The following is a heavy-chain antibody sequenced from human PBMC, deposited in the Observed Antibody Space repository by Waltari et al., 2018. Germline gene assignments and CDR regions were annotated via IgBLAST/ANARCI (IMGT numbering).Heavy chain of an antibody. CDR3: AGGGVVVPAAMSNYYYYMDV. V-gene: IGHV1-69*05. CDR1: GGTFRSYA. J-gene: IGHJ6*03. CDR2: IIPLFGTA. D-gene: IGHD2-2*01. Sequence: VQLVQSGAEVKKPGSPVKVFCKASGGTFRSYAVSWVRPAPGQGREWMGGIIPLFGTANYAQKFQGRVTITTDESTSTAYMELSSMGSEDTTVYYCAGGGVVVPAAMSNYYYYMDVWGKGTTVTVSS.